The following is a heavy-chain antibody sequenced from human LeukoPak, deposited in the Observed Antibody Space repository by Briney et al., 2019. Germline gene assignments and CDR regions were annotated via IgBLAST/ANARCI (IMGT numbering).Heavy chain of an antibody. CDR1: GFTVSSNY. V-gene: IGHV3-53*05. J-gene: IGHJ4*02. CDR3: AKARSRYSSGWYSFDY. D-gene: IGHD6-19*01. Sequence: RPGGSLRLSCAASGFTVSSNYMSWVRQAPGKGLEWVSVIYSGGSTYYADSVKGRFSISRDNSKNTLYLQMNSLRAEDTAVYYCAKARSRYSSGWYSFDYWGQGTLVTVSS. CDR2: IYSGGST.